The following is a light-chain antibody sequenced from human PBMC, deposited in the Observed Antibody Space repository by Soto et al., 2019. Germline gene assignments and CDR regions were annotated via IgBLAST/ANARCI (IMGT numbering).Light chain of an antibody. CDR1: SSDVGGYNY. J-gene: IGLJ7*01. V-gene: IGLV2-14*01. CDR3: ASYTSTSTLV. CDR2: DVT. Sequence: QSALTQPASVSGSPGQSISISCTGTSSDVGGYNYVSWYQQHPGKAPKLMIYDVTNRPSGVSNRFSGSKSGSTASLTNSGLQAEDEADYYCASYTSTSTLVFGGGTQLTVL.